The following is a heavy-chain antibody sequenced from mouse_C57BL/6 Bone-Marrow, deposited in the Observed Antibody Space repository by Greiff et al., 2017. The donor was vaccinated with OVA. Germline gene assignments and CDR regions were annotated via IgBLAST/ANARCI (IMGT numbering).Heavy chain of an antibody. V-gene: IGHV1-15*01. Sequence: QVQLKESGAELVRPGASVTLSCKASGYTFTDYEMHWVKQTPVHGLEWIGAIAPETGGTAYNQKFTGKAILTADKSSSTAYMELRSLTSDDSAVYYCTRRRYWYFEVWGTGTTVTVSS. J-gene: IGHJ1*03. CDR2: IAPETGGT. CDR1: GYTFTDYE. CDR3: TRRRYWYFEV.